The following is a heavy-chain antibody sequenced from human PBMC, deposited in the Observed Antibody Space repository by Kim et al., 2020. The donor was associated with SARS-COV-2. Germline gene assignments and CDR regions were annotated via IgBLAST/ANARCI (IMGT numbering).Heavy chain of an antibody. J-gene: IGHJ4*02. Sequence: ASVKVSCKASGYTFTSYGISWVRQAPGQGLEWMGWISAYNGNTNYAQKLQGRVTMTTDTSTSTAYMELRSLRSDDTAVYYCATDVRYSSSWYPVGTSNFDYWGQGTLVTVSS. CDR3: ATDVRYSSSWYPVGTSNFDY. D-gene: IGHD6-13*01. CDR2: ISAYNGNT. V-gene: IGHV1-18*01. CDR1: GYTFTSYG.